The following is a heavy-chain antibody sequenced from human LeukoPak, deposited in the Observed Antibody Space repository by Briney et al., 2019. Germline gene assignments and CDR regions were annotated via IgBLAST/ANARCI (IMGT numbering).Heavy chain of an antibody. Sequence: SETLSLTCTVSGGSISSSSYYWGWIRQPPGKGLEWIGSIYYSGSTYYNPSLKSRVTISVDTSKNQFSLKLSSVTALDTAVYYCARTTPYDFWSGSKDYYYYYYMDVWGKGTTVTVSS. CDR1: GGSISSSSYY. D-gene: IGHD3-3*01. CDR2: IYYSGST. CDR3: ARTTPYDFWSGSKDYYYYYYMDV. V-gene: IGHV4-39*01. J-gene: IGHJ6*03.